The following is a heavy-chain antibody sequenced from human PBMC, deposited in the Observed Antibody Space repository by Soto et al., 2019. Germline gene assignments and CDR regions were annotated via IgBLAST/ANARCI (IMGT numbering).Heavy chain of an antibody. D-gene: IGHD6-19*01. V-gene: IGHV4-30-4*01. J-gene: IGHJ6*02. CDR2: IYYSGTY. CDR3: ARLPVADYYHYYGLDV. CDR1: GGSISSGDYR. Sequence: SETLSLTCTVSGGSISSGDYRWTWIRQPPGKGLEWIGYIYYSGTYYNNPSLQSRVTISVDTSKNQFSLKVSSVTAADTAVYYCARLPVADYYHYYGLDVWGQGTTVTVS.